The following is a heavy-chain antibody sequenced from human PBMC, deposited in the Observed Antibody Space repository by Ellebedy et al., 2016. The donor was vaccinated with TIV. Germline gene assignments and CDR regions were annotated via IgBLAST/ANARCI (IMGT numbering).Heavy chain of an antibody. CDR1: GFTFSSNW. J-gene: IGHJ2*01. Sequence: GESLKISXSASGFTFSSNWMHWVRQVPGKGLVWVSRIDTDGGTTNYADSVKGRFTTSRDNSRNTLYLQMNSLRAEDTAVYYCATSMKPTGYAASWYLDLWGRGTLVTVSS. CDR3: ATSMKPTGYAASWYLDL. V-gene: IGHV3-74*01. D-gene: IGHD5-12*01. CDR2: IDTDGGTT.